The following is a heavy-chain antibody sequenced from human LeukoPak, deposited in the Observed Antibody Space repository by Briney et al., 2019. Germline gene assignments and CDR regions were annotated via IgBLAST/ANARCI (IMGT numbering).Heavy chain of an antibody. V-gene: IGHV3-21*04. CDR2: ISSSSSSYI. CDR3: ARLGVGATRDAFDI. Sequence: GGSLRLSCAASGFTFSSYSMNWVRQAPGKGLEWVSSISSSSSSYIYYADSVKGRFTISRDNAKNSLYLQMNSLRAEDTALYYCARLGVGATRDAFDIWGQGTMVTVSS. CDR1: GFTFSSYS. J-gene: IGHJ3*02. D-gene: IGHD1-26*01.